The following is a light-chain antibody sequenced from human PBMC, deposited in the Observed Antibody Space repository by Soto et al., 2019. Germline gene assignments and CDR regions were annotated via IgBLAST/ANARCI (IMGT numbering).Light chain of an antibody. CDR1: QSVSSSS. CDR2: DAS. CDR3: QQYVSSPWA. J-gene: IGKJ1*01. V-gene: IGKV3-20*01. Sequence: EIVLTQSPGTLSLSPGERATLSCRASQSVSSSSLAWYQQKRGQAPRLLIHDASSRATGIPARFSGSGSGTDFTLTISRLEPEDFAVYYCQQYVSSPWAFGQGTKVDIK.